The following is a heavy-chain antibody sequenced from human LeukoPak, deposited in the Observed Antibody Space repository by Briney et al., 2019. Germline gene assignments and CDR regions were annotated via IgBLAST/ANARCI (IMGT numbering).Heavy chain of an antibody. CDR2: IYYSWST. V-gene: IGHV4-59*01. CDR3: ARAYYYDSSGYPAQFDY. Sequence: SETLSLTCTVSGGSISSYYWSWIRQPPGKGLEWIGYIYYSWSTNYNPSLKSRVTISVDTSKNQFSLKLSSVTAADTAVYYCARAYYYDSSGYPAQFDYWGQGTLVTVSS. D-gene: IGHD3-22*01. CDR1: GGSISSYY. J-gene: IGHJ4*02.